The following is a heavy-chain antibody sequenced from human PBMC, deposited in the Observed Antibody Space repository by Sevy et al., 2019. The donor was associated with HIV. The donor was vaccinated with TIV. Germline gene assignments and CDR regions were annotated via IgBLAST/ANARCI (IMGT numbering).Heavy chain of an antibody. D-gene: IGHD3-22*01. Sequence: SETLSLTCTVSGGSISSSSYYWGWIRQPPGKGLEWIGSIYYSGSTYYNPSLKSRVTISVDTSKNQFSLKLSSVTAADTAVYYCARDSSVGSYFDYWGQGTLVTVSS. CDR3: ARDSSVGSYFDY. V-gene: IGHV4-39*02. CDR1: GGSISSSSYY. CDR2: IYYSGST. J-gene: IGHJ4*02.